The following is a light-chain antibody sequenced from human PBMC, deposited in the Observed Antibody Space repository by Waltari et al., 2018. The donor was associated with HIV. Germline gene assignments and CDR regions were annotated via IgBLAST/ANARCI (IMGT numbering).Light chain of an antibody. CDR1: HGITND. Sequence: HGITNDLSWYQQKPGKAPKALISSASTLQSGVPSRFSGSGSGTIFTLTISSLQSEDAASYYCLQGRSFPRTFGQGTNVEIK. J-gene: IGKJ1*01. V-gene: IGKV1-6*01. CDR2: SAS. CDR3: LQGRSFPRT.